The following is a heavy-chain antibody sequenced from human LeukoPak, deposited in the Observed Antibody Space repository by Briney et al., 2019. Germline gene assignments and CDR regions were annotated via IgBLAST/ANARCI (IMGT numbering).Heavy chain of an antibody. Sequence: GSLRLSCAASGFTFSRFWMNWVRQPPGRGLEWVANIDQSGGRNNYVDSVKGRFTISRDNAKNSLFLEMSSLRADDTAVYFCARDVEGGTFDIWGQGTTVTVSS. J-gene: IGHJ3*02. CDR3: ARDVEGGTFDI. D-gene: IGHD3-16*01. CDR2: IDQSGGRN. CDR1: GFTFSRFW. V-gene: IGHV3-7*03.